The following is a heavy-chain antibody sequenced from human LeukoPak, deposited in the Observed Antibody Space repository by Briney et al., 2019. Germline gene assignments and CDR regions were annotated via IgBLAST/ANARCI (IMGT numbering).Heavy chain of an antibody. CDR1: GVSVSSGSYY. V-gene: IGHV4-61*01. CDR3: ARERSYDSSGYYYGGFDY. J-gene: IGHJ4*02. Sequence: PSETLSLTCTVSGVSVSSGSYYWSWIRQPPGKGLEWIGYIYYSGSTNYNPSLKSRVTISVDTSKNQFSLKLSSVTAADTAVYYCARERSYDSSGYYYGGFDYWGQGTLVTVSS. D-gene: IGHD3-22*01. CDR2: IYYSGST.